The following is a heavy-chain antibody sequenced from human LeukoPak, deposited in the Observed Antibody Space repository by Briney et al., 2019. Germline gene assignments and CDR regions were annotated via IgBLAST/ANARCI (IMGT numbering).Heavy chain of an antibody. CDR2: IRTEGYDK. V-gene: IGHV3-7*01. CDR3: ARALYNHGWFPDYFDY. J-gene: IGHJ4*02. Sequence: GGSLRLSCAASEFTFSSYWMGWVRQAPGKGLEWVANIRTEGYDKYYVDSLKGRFTISRDNANNSLYLQMDSLRAEDTAVYYCARALYNHGWFPDYFDYWGQGTLVTVSS. CDR1: EFTFSSYW. D-gene: IGHD6-19*01.